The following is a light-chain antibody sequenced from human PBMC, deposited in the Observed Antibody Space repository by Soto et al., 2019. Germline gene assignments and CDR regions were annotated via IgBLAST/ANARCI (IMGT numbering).Light chain of an antibody. CDR3: QQYNNWPRAFT. V-gene: IGKV3-15*01. J-gene: IGKJ3*01. CDR2: GAS. Sequence: EIVMTQSPATLSVSPGERATLSCRASQSLSSNLAWYQQKPGQAPRLLIYGASTRAPGIPARFSGSACGTEFTLTISTLQSEDFAVYYCQQYNNWPRAFTFGPATKVDMK. CDR1: QSLSSN.